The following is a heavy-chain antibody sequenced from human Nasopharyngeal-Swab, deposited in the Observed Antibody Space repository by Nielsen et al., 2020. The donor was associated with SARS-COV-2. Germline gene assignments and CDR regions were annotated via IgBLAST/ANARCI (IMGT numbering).Heavy chain of an antibody. J-gene: IGHJ2*01. V-gene: IGHV3-21*01. CDR2: ISSSSSYI. CDR1: GFTFNNYN. CDR3: AKLGYFDL. Sequence: GESLKISCAASGFTFNNYNFNWVRQAPGKGLEWVSSISSSSSYIYYAGSVKGRFTISRDNAKNSLYLQMNSLRAEDTAVYYCAKLGYFDLWGRGTLVTVSS.